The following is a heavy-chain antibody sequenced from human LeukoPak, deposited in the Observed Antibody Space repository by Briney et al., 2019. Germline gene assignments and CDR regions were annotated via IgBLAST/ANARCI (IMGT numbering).Heavy chain of an antibody. V-gene: IGHV3-30*18. CDR2: MSHDGSNK. J-gene: IGHJ4*02. D-gene: IGHD2-2*01. CDR3: AKSGCSSTNCYVNY. Sequence: GGSLRLSCAASGFAFSTYGMHWVRQAPGKGLEWVAVMSHDGSNKYYADSVKGRFTISRDNSKNTLYLQMNSLRAEDTAVYYCAKSGCSSTNCYVNYWGQGTLVSASS. CDR1: GFAFSTYG.